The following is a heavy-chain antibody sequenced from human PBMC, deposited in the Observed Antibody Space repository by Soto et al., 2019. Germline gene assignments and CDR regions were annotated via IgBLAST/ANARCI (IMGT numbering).Heavy chain of an antibody. V-gene: IGHV4-59*01. CDR2: IYYSGST. D-gene: IGHD6-19*01. Sequence: QHPGKGLEWIGYIYYSGSTNYNPSLKSRVTISVDTSKNPFSLKRSSVTAADTALYYCARDVAVAGPYYFDSWGKGTLVTVSS. CDR3: ARDVAVAGPYYFDS. J-gene: IGHJ4*02.